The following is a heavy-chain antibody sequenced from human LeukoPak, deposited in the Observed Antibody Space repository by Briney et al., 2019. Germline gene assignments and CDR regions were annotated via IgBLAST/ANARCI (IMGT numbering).Heavy chain of an antibody. CDR3: ARDGIAVAGDYYYYMDV. CDR1: GFTFSSYW. CDR2: INSDGSST. D-gene: IGHD6-19*01. V-gene: IGHV3-74*01. J-gene: IGHJ6*03. Sequence: GGSLRLSCAASGFTFSSYWMHWVRHAPGKGLVWVSRINSDGSSTSYADSVKGRFTISRDNAKNTLYLQMNSLRAEDTAVYYCARDGIAVAGDYYYYMDVWGKGTTVTVSS.